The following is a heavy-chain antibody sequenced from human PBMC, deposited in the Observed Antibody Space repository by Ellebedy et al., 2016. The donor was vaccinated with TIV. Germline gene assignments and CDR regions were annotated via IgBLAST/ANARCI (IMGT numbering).Heavy chain of an antibody. D-gene: IGHD4-23*01. V-gene: IGHV3-48*03. CDR1: GFIFSSYY. Sequence: GESLKISCVASGFIFSSYYMTWVRQAPGKGLEWVSYISGSGGMMDHADSVKGRFTISRDNAKNSLYLQLSSLRTEDTAVYYCARSTVINPEGDAYDIWGQGTKVTVSS. CDR3: ARSTVINPEGDAYDI. J-gene: IGHJ3*02. CDR2: ISGSGGMM.